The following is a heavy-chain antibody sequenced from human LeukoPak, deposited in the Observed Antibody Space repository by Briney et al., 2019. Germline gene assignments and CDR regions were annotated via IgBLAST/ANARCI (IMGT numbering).Heavy chain of an antibody. CDR3: ARDRAYSSSRPGYWFDP. CDR2: MNPNSGNT. V-gene: IGHV1-8*02. J-gene: IGHJ5*02. Sequence: ASVKVSCKASGYTFTSYDINWVRQATGQGLEWMGWMNPNSGNTGYAQKFQGRVTMTRDTSISTAYMELSRLRSDDTAVYYCARDRAYSSSRPGYWFDPWGQGTLVTVSS. CDR1: GYTFTSYD. D-gene: IGHD6-13*01.